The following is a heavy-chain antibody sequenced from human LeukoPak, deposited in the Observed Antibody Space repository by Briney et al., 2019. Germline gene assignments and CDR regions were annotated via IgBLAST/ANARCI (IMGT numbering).Heavy chain of an antibody. J-gene: IGHJ4*02. CDR1: GFTFSSYG. D-gene: IGHD2-15*01. CDR2: ISYDGSNK. V-gene: IGHV3-30*03. CDR3: ARAEGVYCSGGSCYYFDY. Sequence: GGSLRLSCAASGFTFSSYGMHWVRQAPGKGLEWVAVISYDGSNKYYADSVKGRFTISRDNSKNTLYLQMNSLRAEDTAVYYCARAEGVYCSGGSCYYFDYWGQGTLLTVSS.